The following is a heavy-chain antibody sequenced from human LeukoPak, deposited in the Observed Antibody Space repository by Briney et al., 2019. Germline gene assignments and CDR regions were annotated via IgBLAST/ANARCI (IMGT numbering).Heavy chain of an antibody. CDR1: GGSISSGGYY. V-gene: IGHV4-31*03. D-gene: IGHD2-15*01. J-gene: IGHJ4*02. CDR2: IYYGGST. CDR3: ARLRMLGYFDY. Sequence: PSETLSLTCTVSGGSISSGGYYWSWIRQHPGKGLEWIGYIYYGGSTYYNPSLKSRVTISVDTSKNQFSPKLSSVTAADTAVYYCARLRMLGYFDYWGQGTLVTVSS.